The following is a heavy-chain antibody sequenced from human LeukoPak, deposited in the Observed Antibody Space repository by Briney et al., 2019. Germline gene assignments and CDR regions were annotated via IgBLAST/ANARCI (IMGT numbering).Heavy chain of an antibody. D-gene: IGHD3-3*01. Sequence: GGSLRLXCAASGFTFSSYWMSWVRQAPGKGLEWVANIKQDGSEKYYVDSVKGRFTISRDNAKNSLYLQMNSLRAEDTAVYYCARRHYDFWSGYSYFDYWGQGTLVTVSS. CDR3: ARRHYDFWSGYSYFDY. V-gene: IGHV3-7*01. J-gene: IGHJ4*02. CDR1: GFTFSSYW. CDR2: IKQDGSEK.